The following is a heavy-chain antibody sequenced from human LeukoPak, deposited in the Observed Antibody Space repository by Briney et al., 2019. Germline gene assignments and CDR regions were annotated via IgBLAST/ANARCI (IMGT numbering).Heavy chain of an antibody. CDR1: GYSISSDYY. J-gene: IGHJ4*02. CDR3: ARIEDVTRGYNHAYY. D-gene: IGHD5-18*01. CDR2: IFHNGNT. V-gene: IGHV4-38-2*02. Sequence: SETLSLTCTVSGYSISSDYYWGWIRQPPGKGLEWIGNIFHNGNTYYNPSLKSRVTMSIDTSKKQFSLKLRTATAADTAVYYCARIEDVTRGYNHAYYWGQGTLVTVSS.